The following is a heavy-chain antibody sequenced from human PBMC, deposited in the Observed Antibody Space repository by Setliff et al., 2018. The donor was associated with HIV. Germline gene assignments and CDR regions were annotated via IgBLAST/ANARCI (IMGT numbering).Heavy chain of an antibody. CDR2: VYYGGVT. Sequence: SETLSLTCNVSGVSISAYYWSWIRQPPGKGLEWVGYVYYGGVTNYNPSLKSRLTISVDTSKNQFSLALSSVTAADTAVYYCAYSTGWYYFDYWGHGTLVTV. D-gene: IGHD6-19*01. CDR1: GVSISAYY. CDR3: AYSTGWYYFDY. V-gene: IGHV4-59*01. J-gene: IGHJ4*01.